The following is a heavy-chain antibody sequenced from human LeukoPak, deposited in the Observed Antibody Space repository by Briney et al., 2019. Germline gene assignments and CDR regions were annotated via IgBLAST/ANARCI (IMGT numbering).Heavy chain of an antibody. Sequence: TPGGSLRLSCAASGFTFSSYAISWVRQAPGQGLEWMGGIIPIFGTANYAQKFQGRVTITADESTSTAYMELSSLRSEDTAVYYCARDGVTGTTSDWGQGTLVTVSS. CDR1: GFTFSSYA. D-gene: IGHD1-20*01. J-gene: IGHJ4*02. V-gene: IGHV1-69*01. CDR3: ARDGVTGTTSD. CDR2: IIPIFGTA.